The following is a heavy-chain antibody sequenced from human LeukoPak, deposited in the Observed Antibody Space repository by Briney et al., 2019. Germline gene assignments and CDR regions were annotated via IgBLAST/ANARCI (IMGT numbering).Heavy chain of an antibody. Sequence: ASVKVSCKASGYTFTSYDINWVRQATGQGLEWMGWMHPNSGNTGYAQKFQGRVTMTRNTSISTAYMELSSLRSEDTDVYDCARQGASKTSYYFDYWGQGTLVTVSS. V-gene: IGHV1-8*01. CDR3: ARQGASKTSYYFDY. D-gene: IGHD1-26*01. J-gene: IGHJ4*02. CDR1: GYTFTSYD. CDR2: MHPNSGNT.